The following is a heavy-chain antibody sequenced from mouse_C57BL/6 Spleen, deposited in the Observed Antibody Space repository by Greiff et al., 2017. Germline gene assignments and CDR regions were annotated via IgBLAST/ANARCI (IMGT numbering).Heavy chain of an antibody. CDR3: ARPCYGSVQYFDV. Sequence: QVQLQQPGAELVRPGSSVKLSCKASGYTFTSYWMDWVKQRPGQGLEWIGNIYPSDSETNYNQKFKDKATLTVDKSSSTAYMPLSSLTSEDSAVYYCARPCYGSVQYFDVWGTGTSVTVSS. CDR1: GYTFTSYW. V-gene: IGHV1-61*01. D-gene: IGHD1-1*01. CDR2: IYPSDSET. J-gene: IGHJ1*03.